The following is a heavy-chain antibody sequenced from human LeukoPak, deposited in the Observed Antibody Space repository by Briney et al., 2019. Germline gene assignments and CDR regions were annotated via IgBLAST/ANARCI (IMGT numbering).Heavy chain of an antibody. CDR1: GGSISNYY. V-gene: IGHV4-59*01. Sequence: SETLSLTCTVSGGSISNYYWSWIRQPPGKGLEWIGYIYYSGSTNYNPPLKSRVTISVDTSKNQFSLKLSSVTAADTAVYYCARRDYGGNSLDYWGQGTLVTVSS. CDR2: IYYSGST. D-gene: IGHD4-23*01. J-gene: IGHJ4*02. CDR3: ARRDYGGNSLDY.